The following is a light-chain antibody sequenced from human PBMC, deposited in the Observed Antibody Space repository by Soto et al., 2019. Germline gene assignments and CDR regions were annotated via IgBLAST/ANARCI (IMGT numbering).Light chain of an antibody. CDR3: QQYNNWPLT. V-gene: IGKV3-15*01. J-gene: IGKJ4*01. CDR2: GAS. Sequence: EVVMTQSPATLSVSPGERATLSCRASQSVSSSLAWYQQKPGQAPRLLIYGASTRATGIPAWFSGSGSGTEFTLTISSLQSEDFAVYYCQQYNNWPLTFGGGTKVDI. CDR1: QSVSSS.